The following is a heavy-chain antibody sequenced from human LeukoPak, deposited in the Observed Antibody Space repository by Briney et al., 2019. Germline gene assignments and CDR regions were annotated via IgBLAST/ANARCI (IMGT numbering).Heavy chain of an antibody. V-gene: IGHV1-46*01. Sequence: ASVKVSCKASGYTFTSYYMHWVRQAPGQGLEWMGIINPSGGSTSYAQKFQGRVTMTRDTSISTAYMELSRLRSDDTAVYYCARDLGQWLTQSAFDIWGQGTMVTVSS. CDR1: GYTFTSYY. CDR3: ARDLGQWLTQSAFDI. J-gene: IGHJ3*02. CDR2: INPSGGST. D-gene: IGHD6-19*01.